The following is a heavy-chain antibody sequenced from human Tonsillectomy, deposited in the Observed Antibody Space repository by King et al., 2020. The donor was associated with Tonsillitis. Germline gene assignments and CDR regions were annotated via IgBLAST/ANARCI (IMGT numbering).Heavy chain of an antibody. D-gene: IGHD3-9*01. Sequence: TLKESGPVLVKPTETLTLTCTVSGFSLSNARMGVSWIRQPPGKALEWLAHIFSNDEKSYNTSLKSRLTISKDTSKSQVVLTMTNMDPVDTATYYCALPMGRYFDWYYFDYWGQGTLVTVSS. CDR2: IFSNDEK. CDR1: GFSLSNARMG. V-gene: IGHV2-26*01. CDR3: ALPMGRYFDWYYFDY. J-gene: IGHJ4*02.